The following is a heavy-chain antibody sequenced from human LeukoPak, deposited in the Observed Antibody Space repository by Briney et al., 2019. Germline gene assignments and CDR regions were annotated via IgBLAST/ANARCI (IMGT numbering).Heavy chain of an antibody. D-gene: IGHD6-19*01. CDR3: ALSSGWIFDY. Sequence: VASVKVSCKASGGTFSSYAISWVRQAPGQGLEWMGGIIPIFGTANYAQKFQGRVTTTTDESTSTAYMWLRSLRSEDTAVYYFALSSGWIFDYWGQGTLVTASS. CDR2: IIPIFGTA. V-gene: IGHV1-69*05. J-gene: IGHJ4*02. CDR1: GGTFSSYA.